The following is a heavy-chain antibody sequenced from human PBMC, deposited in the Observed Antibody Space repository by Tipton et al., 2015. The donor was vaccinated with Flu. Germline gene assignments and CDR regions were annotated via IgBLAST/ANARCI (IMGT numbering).Heavy chain of an antibody. V-gene: IGHV4-38-2*02. CDR1: GYSISSGFY. Sequence: LRLSCTVSGYSISSGFYWGWIRQPPGKGLEWIGNIYHSGSTFYNPSLKSRVTISVDTSKNQFSLKLGSVTAADTAVYYCARGDGYNFDYWGQGTLVTVSS. J-gene: IGHJ4*02. CDR3: ARGDGYNFDY. D-gene: IGHD5-24*01. CDR2: IYHSGST.